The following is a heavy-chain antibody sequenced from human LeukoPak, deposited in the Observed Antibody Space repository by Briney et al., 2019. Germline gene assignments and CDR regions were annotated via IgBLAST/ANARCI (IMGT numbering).Heavy chain of an antibody. D-gene: IGHD7-27*01. Sequence: SETLSLTCAVYGGSFSGYYWSWIRQPPGKGLEWIGYIYYSGSTYYNPSLKSRVTISVDTSKNQFSLKLSSVTAADTAVYYCARDGSWGFGWFDPWGQGTLVTVSS. J-gene: IGHJ5*02. CDR1: GGSFSGYY. V-gene: IGHV4-30-4*08. CDR2: IYYSGST. CDR3: ARDGSWGFGWFDP.